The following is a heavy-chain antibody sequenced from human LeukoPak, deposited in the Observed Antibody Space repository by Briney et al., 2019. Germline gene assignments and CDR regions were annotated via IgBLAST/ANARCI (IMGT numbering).Heavy chain of an antibody. V-gene: IGHV5-51*01. CDR3: ATRLWAVAPGPAFDY. CDR1: GYSFTSYW. D-gene: IGHD6-19*01. Sequence: GESLKISCKGSGYSFTSYWIGWVRQMPGKGLEWMGIIYPGDSDTRYSPSFQGQVTISADKSISTAYLQWSSLKASDTAMYYCATRLWAVAPGPAFDYWGQGTLVTVSS. CDR2: IYPGDSDT. J-gene: IGHJ4*02.